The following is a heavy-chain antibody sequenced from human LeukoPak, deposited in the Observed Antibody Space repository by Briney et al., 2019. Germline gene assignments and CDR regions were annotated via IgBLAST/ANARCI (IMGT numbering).Heavy chain of an antibody. J-gene: IGHJ6*02. D-gene: IGHD3-10*01. CDR1: GFTFSGSA. V-gene: IGHV3-73*01. Sequence: GGSLRLSCAASGFTFSGSAMHWVRQASGKGLEWVGRIRSKANSYATAYAASVKGRFTISRDDSKNTAYLQMNSLKTEDTAVYYCTRPYYYGSGSYPRGYYGMDVWGQGTTVTVSS. CDR2: IRSKANSYAT. CDR3: TRPYYYGSGSYPRGYYGMDV.